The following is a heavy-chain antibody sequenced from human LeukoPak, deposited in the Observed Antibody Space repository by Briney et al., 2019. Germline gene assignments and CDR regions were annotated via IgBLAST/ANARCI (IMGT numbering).Heavy chain of an antibody. CDR2: IYTSGST. CDR1: GGSSSSCY. Sequence: ETLALACTGSGGSSSSCYGSWIRQPAGKGLEWIVRIYTSGSTNYNPSLKSRITMSVDTSKNQFSLKLSSVTAADTALYYCARGGLYYYDSNNWFDPWGQGTLVTVSS. J-gene: IGHJ5*02. D-gene: IGHD3-22*01. V-gene: IGHV4-4*07. CDR3: ARGGLYYYDSNNWFDP.